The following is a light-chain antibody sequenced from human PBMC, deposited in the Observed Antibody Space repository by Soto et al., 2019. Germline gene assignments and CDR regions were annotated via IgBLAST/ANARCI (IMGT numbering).Light chain of an antibody. J-gene: IGKJ5*01. Sequence: IQMTQSPSSLSASVGDRVTITCQASQDISNYLNWYQQKPGKAPKLLIYDASSLESGVPSRFSGSGSGTEFTLTISSLQPDDFATYYCQQYNSYLITFGQGTRLEI. CDR2: DAS. V-gene: IGKV1-16*01. CDR3: QQYNSYLIT. CDR1: QDISNY.